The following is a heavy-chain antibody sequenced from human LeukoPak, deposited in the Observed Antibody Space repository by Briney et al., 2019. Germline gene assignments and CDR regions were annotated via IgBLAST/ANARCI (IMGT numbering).Heavy chain of an antibody. J-gene: IGHJ4*02. CDR1: GFTFSSYP. V-gene: IGHV3-64*02. D-gene: IGHD6-13*01. Sequence: PGGSLRLSCAASGFTFSSYPMHWVRQAPGKGLEFVSSITSDSGHTFYADSVKGRFTISRDNSKNTLYLQMNSLRAEDTAVYYCARADSSSWYSLFDYWGQGTLVTVSS. CDR3: ARADSSSWYSLFDY. CDR2: ITSDSGHT.